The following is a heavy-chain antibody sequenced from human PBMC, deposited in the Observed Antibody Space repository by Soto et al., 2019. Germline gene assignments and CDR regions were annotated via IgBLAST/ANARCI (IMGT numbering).Heavy chain of an antibody. Sequence: QVQLQESGPGHVKPSETLSLTCTISGGSISVYSWSWIRQSPGQALEWIGYIYASGSPYYNPSLRSRVLISADTAKNQVSLELTSATAADTAVYFCARGVGSSPPRYWGRGTLVTVSS. J-gene: IGHJ4*02. D-gene: IGHD1-26*01. CDR2: IYASGSP. CDR1: GGSISVYS. CDR3: ARGVGSSPPRY. V-gene: IGHV4-59*01.